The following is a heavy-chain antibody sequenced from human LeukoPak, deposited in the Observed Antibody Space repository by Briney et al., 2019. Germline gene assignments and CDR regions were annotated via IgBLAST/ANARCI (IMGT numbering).Heavy chain of an antibody. Sequence: SQTLSLTCAISGDSVSTNSATWTWLRQSPSRGLEWLGRTYYRSKWSNDYAVSMKSRITINPDTSKSQFSLQLNSVTPEDTAVYYCARLVGASWFDSWGQGTLVTVSS. J-gene: IGHJ5*01. CDR3: ARLVGASWFDS. D-gene: IGHD1-26*01. CDR2: TYYRSKWSN. V-gene: IGHV6-1*01. CDR1: GDSVSTNSAT.